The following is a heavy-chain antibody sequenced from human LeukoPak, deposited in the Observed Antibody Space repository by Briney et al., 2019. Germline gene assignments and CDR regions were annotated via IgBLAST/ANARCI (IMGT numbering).Heavy chain of an antibody. CDR1: GGSISSSSYY. V-gene: IGHV4-39*01. Sequence: SETLSPTCTVSGGSISSSSYYWGWIRQPPGKGLEWIGSIYYSGSTYYNPSLKSRVTISVDTSKNQFSLKLSSVTAADTAVYYCATMPASSGYSVPFALAGNAGYWGQGTLVTVSS. CDR2: IYYSGST. CDR3: ATMPASSGYSVPFALAGNAGY. D-gene: IGHD3-22*01. J-gene: IGHJ4*02.